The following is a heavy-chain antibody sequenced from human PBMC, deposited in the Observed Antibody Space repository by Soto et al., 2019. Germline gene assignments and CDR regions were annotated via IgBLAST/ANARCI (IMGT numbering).Heavy chain of an antibody. CDR2: VYTSGST. J-gene: IGHJ5*02. CDR1: GGSINNYY. V-gene: IGHV4-4*07. Sequence: QVQLQESGPGLVRPSETLSLTCTVSGGSINNYYWSWIRQPAWKGLEWIGRVYTSGSTNYNPSLKSRVTMAVDTSNNQFSLRVSSVTAADTAIDYCARGPPFDPWGQGTLVTVSS. CDR3: ARGPPFDP.